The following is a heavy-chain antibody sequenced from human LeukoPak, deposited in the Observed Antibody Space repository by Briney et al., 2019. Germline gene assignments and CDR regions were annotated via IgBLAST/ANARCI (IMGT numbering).Heavy chain of an antibody. Sequence: ASVRVSCKVSGYTLTELSMHWVRQAPGKGLEWMGGFDPEDGETIYAQKFQGRVTMTEGTSTDTAYMELSSLRSEDTAVYYCATDPPSSGYYTGFDYWGQGTLVTVSS. D-gene: IGHD3-22*01. CDR3: ATDPPSSGYYTGFDY. CDR2: FDPEDGET. CDR1: GYTLTELS. J-gene: IGHJ4*02. V-gene: IGHV1-24*01.